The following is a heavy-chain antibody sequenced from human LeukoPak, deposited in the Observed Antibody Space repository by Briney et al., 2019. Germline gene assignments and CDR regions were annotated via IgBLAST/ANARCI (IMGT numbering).Heavy chain of an antibody. CDR1: GGSISSGGYS. J-gene: IGHJ4*02. CDR3: ARHRRDGYLDY. V-gene: IGHV4-30-2*01. D-gene: IGHD5-24*01. CDR2: IYHSGST. Sequence: SETLSLTCAVSGGSISSGGYSWSWIRQPPGKGLEWIGYIYHSGSTYYNPSLRSRVTISVDRSKNQFSLKLSSVTAADTAVYYCARHRRDGYLDYWGQGTLVTVSS.